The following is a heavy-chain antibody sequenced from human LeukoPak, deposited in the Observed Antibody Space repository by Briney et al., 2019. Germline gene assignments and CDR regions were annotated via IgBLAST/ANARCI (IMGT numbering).Heavy chain of an antibody. J-gene: IGHJ4*02. CDR3: ARHQVVPSKRPFDY. CDR1: GFTFSDYF. V-gene: IGHV3-11*01. CDR2: IGNSDSTI. Sequence: GGSLRLSCAASGFTFSDYFMSWIRQAPGGGLGWVSYIGNSDSTIYYADSVKGRFTISRNSAKNSLYLQMNSLRAEDTAVYYCARHQVVPSKRPFDYWGQGTLVTVSS. D-gene: IGHD2-2*01.